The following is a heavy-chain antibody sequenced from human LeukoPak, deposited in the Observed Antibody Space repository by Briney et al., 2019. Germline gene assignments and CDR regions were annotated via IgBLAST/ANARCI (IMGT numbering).Heavy chain of an antibody. J-gene: IGHJ5*02. CDR3: ARHPPYTTSWFRFNWFDT. D-gene: IGHD3-10*01. Sequence: GESLKISCNGSGYSFSNYWIAWVRQMPGKGLEWIGIIYPGDSDTRYSPSFQGQVTISADKSIGTAYLQWSSLKASDTAVYYCARHPPYTTSWFRFNWFDTWGQGTLVTVSS. CDR2: IYPGDSDT. CDR1: GYSFSNYW. V-gene: IGHV5-51*01.